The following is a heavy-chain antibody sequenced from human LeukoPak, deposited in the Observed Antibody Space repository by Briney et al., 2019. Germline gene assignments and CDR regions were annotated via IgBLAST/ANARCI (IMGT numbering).Heavy chain of an antibody. V-gene: IGHV3-15*01. CDR1: GFTFSNAW. J-gene: IGHJ4*02. CDR2: IKSKTYGGTT. Sequence: PGGSLRLSCAASGFTFSNAWMSWVRQAPGKGREWVGRIKSKTYGGTTDYAAPVKGRFTISKDDSKNTLYLQMNSLKTEDTAVYYCTTVPYYYDNSGYYHGVFDYWGQGTLVTVSS. D-gene: IGHD3-22*01. CDR3: TTVPYYYDNSGYYHGVFDY.